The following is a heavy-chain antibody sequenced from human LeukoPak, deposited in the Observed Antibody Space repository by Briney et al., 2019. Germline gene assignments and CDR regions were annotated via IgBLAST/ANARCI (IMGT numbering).Heavy chain of an antibody. CDR1: GYTFTGYY. V-gene: IGHV1-2*02. D-gene: IGHD1-26*01. CDR2: IHPNYGGT. J-gene: IGHJ4*02. Sequence: ASVKVSCKASGYTFTGYYIHWVRQAPGQGLEWMGWIHPNYGGTNSAHKFQGRVTMTRDTSINTAYMEVSRLRSDDTAVYYCVRDQRGSHFDYWGQGTLVTVSS. CDR3: VRDQRGSHFDY.